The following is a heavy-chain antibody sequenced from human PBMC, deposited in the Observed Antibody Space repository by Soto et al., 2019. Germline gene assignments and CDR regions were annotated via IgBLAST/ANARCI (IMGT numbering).Heavy chain of an antibody. V-gene: IGHV3-33*01. J-gene: IGHJ3*02. D-gene: IGHD1-1*01. CDR1: GFTFSSYG. CDR3: ARDRNGAFDI. CDR2: IWYDGSNK. Sequence: QVQLVESGGGVVQPGRSLRLSCAASGFTFSSYGMHWVRQAPGKGLEWVAVIWYDGSNKYYADSVKGRFTISRDNSKNTLYLQMNSLRAENTAVYYCARDRNGAFDIWGQGTMVTVSS.